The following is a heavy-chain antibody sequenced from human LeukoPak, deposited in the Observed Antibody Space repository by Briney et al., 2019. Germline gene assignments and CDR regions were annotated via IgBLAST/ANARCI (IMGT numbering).Heavy chain of an antibody. CDR2: IKSKTDGGTT. J-gene: IGHJ4*02. Sequence: GGSLRLSCAASGFTFSNAWMSWVRQAPGKGLEWVGRIKSKTDGGTTDYAAPVKGRFTISRDDSKNTLYLQMNSLKTEDTAVYYCTRERYGSGYYGYWGQGTLVTVSS. CDR1: GFTFSNAW. D-gene: IGHD3-22*01. CDR3: TRERYGSGYYGY. V-gene: IGHV3-15*01.